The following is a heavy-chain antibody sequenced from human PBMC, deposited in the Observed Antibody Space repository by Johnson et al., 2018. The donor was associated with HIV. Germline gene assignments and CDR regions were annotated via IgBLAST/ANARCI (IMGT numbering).Heavy chain of an antibody. CDR3: ARDYRGRTVDAFDV. D-gene: IGHD3-16*02. V-gene: IGHV3-64*04. Sequence: QVQLVESGGGLVQPGGSLSLSSAASGFTFSSYAMHWVRQAPGKRPEYVSAISTNGGRTYYAVSLTGRFTISRDNSKNMLDLQMNSLRAGDAAVYYCARDYRGRTVDAFDVWGQGTLVIVSS. J-gene: IGHJ3*01. CDR2: ISTNGGRT. CDR1: GFTFSSYA.